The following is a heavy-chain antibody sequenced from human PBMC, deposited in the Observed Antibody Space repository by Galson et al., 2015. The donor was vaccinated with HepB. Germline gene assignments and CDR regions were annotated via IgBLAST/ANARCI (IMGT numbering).Heavy chain of an antibody. CDR1: GVSISTYY. CDR3: ARGERYGPDV. CDR2: TSYSRSS. Sequence: ETLSLTCTVSGVSISTYYWSWIRQAPGKGLEWIGYTSYSRSSNNNPSLKSRVTISMDTSKNQFFLRLTSVTVADTAVYSCARGERYGPDVWGPGTTVTVSS. V-gene: IGHV4-59*01. J-gene: IGHJ6*02. D-gene: IGHD1-1*01.